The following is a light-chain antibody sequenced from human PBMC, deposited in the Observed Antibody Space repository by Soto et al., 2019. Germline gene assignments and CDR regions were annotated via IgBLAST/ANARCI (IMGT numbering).Light chain of an antibody. V-gene: IGLV1-44*01. J-gene: IGLJ1*01. CDR1: SSNIGTSS. Sequence: QSVLTQPHSASGTPGQGVTISCSGSSSNIGTSSVHWFQQLPGTAPKLLISTTNQRPSGVPERFSGSKSGTSASLAISGLQSEDEADYYCAAWDDSLNGHVFRTGTKVTVL. CDR2: TTN. CDR3: AAWDDSLNGHV.